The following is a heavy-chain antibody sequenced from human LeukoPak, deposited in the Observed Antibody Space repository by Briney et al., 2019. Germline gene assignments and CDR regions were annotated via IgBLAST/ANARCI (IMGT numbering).Heavy chain of an antibody. D-gene: IGHD3-3*01. V-gene: IGHV4-59*01. J-gene: IGHJ4*02. Sequence: SETLSLTCTVSGGSISSYYWSWIRQPPGKGLEWIGYIYYSGSTNYNPSLKSRVTISVDTSKNQFSLKLSSVTAADTAVYYCARGTYNDFWSGSSNFHLDYWGQGTLVTVSS. CDR1: GGSISSYY. CDR3: ARGTYNDFWSGSSNFHLDY. CDR2: IYYSGST.